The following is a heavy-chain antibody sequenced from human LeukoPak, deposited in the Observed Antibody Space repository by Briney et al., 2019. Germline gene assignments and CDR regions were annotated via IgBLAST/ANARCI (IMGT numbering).Heavy chain of an antibody. CDR2: ISSSSSYI. CDR3: ARGYYYDSSGYYFLDY. V-gene: IGHV3-21*01. Sequence: GGSLRLSCAASGFPFGTYGMSWVRQVPGKGLEWVSSISSSSSYIYYADSVKGRFTISRDNAKNSLYLQMNSLRAEDTAVYYCARGYYYDSSGYYFLDYWGQGTLVTVSS. J-gene: IGHJ4*02. D-gene: IGHD3-22*01. CDR1: GFPFGTYG.